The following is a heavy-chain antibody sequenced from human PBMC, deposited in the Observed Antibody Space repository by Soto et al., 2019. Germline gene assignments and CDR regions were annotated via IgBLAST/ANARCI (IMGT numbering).Heavy chain of an antibody. D-gene: IGHD3-22*01. V-gene: IGHV3-23*01. CDR2: ISGSGGST. Sequence: QAGGSLRLSCAASGFTFSSYAMSWVRQAPGKGLEWVSAISGSGGSTYYADSVKGRFTISRDNSKNTLYLQMNSLRAEDTAVYYCVSYYYDSSGSLGAFDIWGQGTMVTVSS. J-gene: IGHJ3*02. CDR1: GFTFSSYA. CDR3: VSYYYDSSGSLGAFDI.